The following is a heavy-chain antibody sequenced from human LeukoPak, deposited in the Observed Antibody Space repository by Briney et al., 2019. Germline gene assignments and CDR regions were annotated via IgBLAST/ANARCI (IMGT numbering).Heavy chain of an antibody. J-gene: IGHJ6*02. Sequence: SETLSLTCTVSGGSISSSSCHWGWIRQSPGKGLEWIGNIYYGGSTYYNPSLQSRVTISVDTSKNQFSLKLGSVTAADTAVYYCARDRIVGVERPVDVVGQGTTVIVS. CDR3: ARDRIVGVERPVDV. D-gene: IGHD1-26*01. V-gene: IGHV4-39*02. CDR2: IYYGGST. CDR1: GGSISSSSCH.